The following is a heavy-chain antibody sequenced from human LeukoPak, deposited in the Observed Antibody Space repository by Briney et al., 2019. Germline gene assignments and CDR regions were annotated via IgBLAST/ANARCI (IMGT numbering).Heavy chain of an antibody. CDR2: IKKDGGER. CDR1: GFTFSDYW. J-gene: IGHJ2*01. Sequence: GGSLRLSCAASGFTFSDYWMSWVRQAPGKGLEWVANIKKDGGERYYVDSVKGRFTISRDNAKNSLYLQMNSLRGEDTAVYYCARAPRPTVTTGTGGYFDLWGRGTLVTVSS. D-gene: IGHD4-17*01. CDR3: ARAPRPTVTTGTGGYFDL. V-gene: IGHV3-7*03.